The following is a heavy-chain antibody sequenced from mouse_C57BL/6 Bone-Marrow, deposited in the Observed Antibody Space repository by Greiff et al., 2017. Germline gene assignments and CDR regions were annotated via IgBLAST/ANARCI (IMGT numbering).Heavy chain of an antibody. J-gene: IGHJ3*01. CDR1: GYTFTSYW. CDR2: IHPNSGST. D-gene: IGHD2-5*01. CDR3: ARKWDYSNTGFAY. Sequence: QVQLQQPGAELVKPGASVKLSCKASGYTFTSYWMHWVKQRPGQGLEWIGMIHPNSGSTNYNEKFKSKATLTVDKSSSTAYMQLSSLTSEDSAVYYCARKWDYSNTGFAYWGQGTLVTVSA. V-gene: IGHV1-64*01.